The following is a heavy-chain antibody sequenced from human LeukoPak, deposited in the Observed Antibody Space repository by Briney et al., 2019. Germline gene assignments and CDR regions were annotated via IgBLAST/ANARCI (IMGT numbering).Heavy chain of an antibody. J-gene: IGHJ4*02. CDR2: ISYDGSNK. Sequence: GGSLRLSCAASGFTFSSYAMHWVRQAPGKGLEWVAVISYDGSNKYYADSVKGRFTISRDNSKNTLYLQMNSLRAEDTAVYYCAKDPLGVLNHEWELAWFDYWGQGTLVTVSS. D-gene: IGHD1-26*01. V-gene: IGHV3-30-3*01. CDR1: GFTFSSYA. CDR3: AKDPLGVLNHEWELAWFDY.